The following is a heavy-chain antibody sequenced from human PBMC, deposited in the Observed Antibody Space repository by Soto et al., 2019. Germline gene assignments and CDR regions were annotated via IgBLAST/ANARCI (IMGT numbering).Heavy chain of an antibody. CDR2: INSDGSST. J-gene: IGHJ4*02. Sequence: GGSLRLSCATSGFTLTAHAMSWVRQAPGKGLVWVSRINSDGSSTFYADSVKGRFTISRDNAKNTLYLQMNSLRAEDTAVYYCASSLLTPFDYWGQGTLVTVSS. CDR1: GFTLTAHA. D-gene: IGHD7-27*01. CDR3: ASSLLTPFDY. V-gene: IGHV3-74*01.